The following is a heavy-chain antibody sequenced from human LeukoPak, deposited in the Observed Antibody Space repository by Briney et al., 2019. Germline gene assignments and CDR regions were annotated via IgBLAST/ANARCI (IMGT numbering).Heavy chain of an antibody. V-gene: IGHV3-30*18. Sequence: PGRSLRLSCVASGFTFSSYGMHWVRQAPGKGLEWVAVISYDGSNKYYADSVKGRFTISRDNSKNTLYLQMNSLRAEDTAVYYCANGDPRVYWGQGTLVTVSS. D-gene: IGHD4-17*01. CDR3: ANGDPRVY. CDR1: GFTFSSYG. J-gene: IGHJ4*02. CDR2: ISYDGSNK.